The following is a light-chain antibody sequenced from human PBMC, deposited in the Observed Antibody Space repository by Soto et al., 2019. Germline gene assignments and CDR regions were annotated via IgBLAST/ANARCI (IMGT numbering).Light chain of an antibody. CDR2: KVS. Sequence: QSVLTQPASVSGSPGQSITISCTGTSSDVGGYNYVSWYQQHPGKAPKLMIYKVSNRPSGVSNRFSGSKFGNTASLTISGLQAEDEADYYCSSYTSSSTRVFGTGTKVTVL. CDR3: SSYTSSSTRV. J-gene: IGLJ1*01. V-gene: IGLV2-14*01. CDR1: SSDVGGYNY.